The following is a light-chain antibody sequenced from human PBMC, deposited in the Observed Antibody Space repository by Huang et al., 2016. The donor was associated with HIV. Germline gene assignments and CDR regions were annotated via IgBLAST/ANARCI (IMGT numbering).Light chain of an antibody. CDR2: AAS. V-gene: IGKV3-15*01. CDR1: QRGNTN. J-gene: IGKJ2*01. CDR3: QQYNKWPPEYT. Sequence: VMMSQSPATLAASPGERVTLSCGASQRGNTNLAWYQQKPGQPPRLLIYAASTRATGVPARLAGSGSGTEFTLTIDSLQSDDFAVYYCQQYNKWPPEYTFGQGTRLEIK.